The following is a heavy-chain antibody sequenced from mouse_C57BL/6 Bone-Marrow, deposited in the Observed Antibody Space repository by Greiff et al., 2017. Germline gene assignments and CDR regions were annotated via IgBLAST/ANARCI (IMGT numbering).Heavy chain of an antibody. CDR3: TRDPRTGTFAY. CDR1: GFTFSSYA. D-gene: IGHD4-1*01. Sequence: EVQVVESGEGLVKPGGSLKLSCAASGFTFSSYAMSWVRQTPEKRLEWVAYISSGGDYIYYADTVKGRFTISRDNARKTLYLQMSSLKSEDTAMYYCTRDPRTGTFAYWGQGTLVTVSA. J-gene: IGHJ3*01. CDR2: ISSGGDYI. V-gene: IGHV5-9-1*02.